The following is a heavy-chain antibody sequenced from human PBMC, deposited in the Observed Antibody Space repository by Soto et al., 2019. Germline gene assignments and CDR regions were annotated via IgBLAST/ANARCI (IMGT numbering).Heavy chain of an antibody. CDR2: ISCSGGAT. CDR1: GFTFSSYA. Sequence: EMQLLESGGGLVQPGGSLRLSCAASGFTFSSYAMSWVRQAPGKGLEWVLAISCSGGATYYADSVKGRFTISRYKYKNNLYLQINSLRAEDTAVHSYAKAWMDNALQKYFDHWGQGTLVTVS. V-gene: IGHV3-23*01. J-gene: IGHJ4*02. D-gene: IGHD5-12*01. CDR3: AKAWMDNALQKYFDH.